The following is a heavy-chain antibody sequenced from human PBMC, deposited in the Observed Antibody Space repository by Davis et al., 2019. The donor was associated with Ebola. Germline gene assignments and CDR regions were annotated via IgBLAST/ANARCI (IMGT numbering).Heavy chain of an antibody. J-gene: IGHJ6*02. Sequence: GGSLRLSCAVSGFTFSTAWMTWVRQAPGRGLEWVANINHDGSEKNFLHSVKGRFTISKDNAKKSLYLQMNSLRAEDTAVYYCARGGRFVDNSGNYQYFYGVDVWGQGTTVTVSS. V-gene: IGHV3-7*01. CDR1: GFTFSTAW. D-gene: IGHD3-16*02. CDR2: INHDGSEK. CDR3: ARGGRFVDNSGNYQYFYGVDV.